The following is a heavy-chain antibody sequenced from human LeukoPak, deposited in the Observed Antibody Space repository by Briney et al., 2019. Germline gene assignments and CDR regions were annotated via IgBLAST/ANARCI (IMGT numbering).Heavy chain of an antibody. CDR1: GYSFTSYW. D-gene: IGHD3-10*01. CDR3: ARHGMRYYGSGSPPPFDY. J-gene: IGHJ4*02. Sequence: GESLKISCKGSGYSFTSYWIGWVRPMPGKGLEWMGIIYPGDSDTRYSPSFQGQVTISADKSISTAYLQWSSLKASDTAMYYCARHGMRYYGSGSPPPFDYWGQGTLVTVSS. V-gene: IGHV5-51*01. CDR2: IYPGDSDT.